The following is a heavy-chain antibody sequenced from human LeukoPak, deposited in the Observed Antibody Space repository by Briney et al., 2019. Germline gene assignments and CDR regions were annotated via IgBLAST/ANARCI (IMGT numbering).Heavy chain of an antibody. Sequence: ASVKVSCKASGYTFTSYDINWVRQATGQGLKWMGWMNPNSGNTGYAQKFQGRVTMTRNTSISTAYMELSSLRSEDTAVYYCAREGDYYGSGDQGYWGQGTLVTVSS. CDR2: MNPNSGNT. J-gene: IGHJ4*02. CDR3: AREGDYYGSGDQGY. CDR1: GYTFTSYD. V-gene: IGHV1-8*01. D-gene: IGHD3-10*01.